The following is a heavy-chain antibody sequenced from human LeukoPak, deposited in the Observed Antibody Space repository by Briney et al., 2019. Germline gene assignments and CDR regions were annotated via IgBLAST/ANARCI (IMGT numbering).Heavy chain of an antibody. CDR2: INYNSAST. J-gene: IGHJ4*02. CDR1: GFSFDDYG. D-gene: IGHD2-15*01. Sequence: TGGSLRLSCAASGFSFDDYGMNWVRQAPGKGLEWVSGINYNSASTVYAESVRGRFTISRDNAKNSLYLQMTSLRAEDTALYYCARDGGLNTNFDYWGQGTLVTVSS. V-gene: IGHV3-20*04. CDR3: ARDGGLNTNFDY.